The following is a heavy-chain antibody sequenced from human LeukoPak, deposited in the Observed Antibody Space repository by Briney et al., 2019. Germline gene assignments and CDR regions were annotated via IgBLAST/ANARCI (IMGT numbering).Heavy chain of an antibody. V-gene: IGHV3-23*01. Sequence: GGSLRLSCAASGFTFSTYAMSWVRQAPGKGLEWVSAISYNGANTYYRDSLKGRFTISRDNSKNTLYLQLNSLRAEDTAVYYCAKDLTINAFDIWGQGTMVTVSS. CDR2: ISYNGANT. J-gene: IGHJ3*02. CDR3: AKDLTINAFDI. D-gene: IGHD5-24*01. CDR1: GFTFSTYA.